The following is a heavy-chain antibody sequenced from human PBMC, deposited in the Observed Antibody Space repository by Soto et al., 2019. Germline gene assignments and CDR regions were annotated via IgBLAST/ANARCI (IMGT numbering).Heavy chain of an antibody. V-gene: IGHV1-18*01. CDR3: ARAVYCSSTSCPRGVDY. J-gene: IGHJ4*02. CDR2: ISAYNGNT. D-gene: IGHD2-2*01. CDR1: GYTFTSYG. Sequence: ASVKVSCKASGYTFTSYGISWVRQAPGQGLEWMGWISAYNGNTNYAQKLQGRVTMTTDTSTSTAYMELRSLRSDDTAVCYCARAVYCSSTSCPRGVDYWGQGTLVTVSS.